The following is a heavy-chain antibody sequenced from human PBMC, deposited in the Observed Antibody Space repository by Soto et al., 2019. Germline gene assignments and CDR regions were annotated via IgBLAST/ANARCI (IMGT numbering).Heavy chain of an antibody. Sequence: SETLSLTCTVSGGSISSYSWSWIRQPPGRGLEWIAYISYSGSTNFNPSLKSRVTLTVDTSKKQFSLRLGSVTAAVTAIYYCCGWVNGNWFDPWAQGTLVTVSS. CDR2: ISYSGST. CDR1: GGSISSYS. V-gene: IGHV4-59*12. CDR3: CGWVNGNWFDP. J-gene: IGHJ5*02. D-gene: IGHD6-13*01.